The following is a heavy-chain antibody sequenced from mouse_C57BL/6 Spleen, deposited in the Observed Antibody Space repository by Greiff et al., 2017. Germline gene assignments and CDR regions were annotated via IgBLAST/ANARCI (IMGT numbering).Heavy chain of an antibody. Sequence: EVQLQQPGAELVRPGASVKLSCTASGFNIKDDYMHWVKQRPEQGLEWIGCIDPENGDTEYASKFQGKATITADTSSNTAYLQLSSLTSEDTAVYDCTKVVAGYWDIDVWGTGTTVTVSS. CDR3: TKVVAGYWDIDV. D-gene: IGHD1-1*01. V-gene: IGHV14-4*01. CDR1: GFNIKDDY. J-gene: IGHJ1*03. CDR2: IDPENGDT.